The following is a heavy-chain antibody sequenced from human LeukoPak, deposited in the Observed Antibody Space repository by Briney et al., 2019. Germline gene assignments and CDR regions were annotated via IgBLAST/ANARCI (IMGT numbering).Heavy chain of an antibody. CDR1: GYTFTDYD. CDR3: ARAGPEADDYGDYRYYYYMDV. V-gene: IGHV1-18*04. J-gene: IGHJ6*03. D-gene: IGHD4-17*01. CDR2: INPYNGNT. Sequence: ASVKVSCKASGYTFTDYDINWVRQAPGQGLEWMGWINPYNGNTKYPQKFQGRVTMTTDTSTSTAYMELRSLRSEDTAMYFCARAGPEADDYGDYRYYYYMDVWGKGTTVTVSS.